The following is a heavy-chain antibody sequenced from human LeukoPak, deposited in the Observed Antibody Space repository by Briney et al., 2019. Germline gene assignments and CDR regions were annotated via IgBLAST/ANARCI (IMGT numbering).Heavy chain of an antibody. CDR2: IYYSGRT. Sequence: SETLSLTCTVSVGSVSSGSYYWSWIRQPPGKGLEWIGYIYYSGRTNYNPSLKSRVTISVDTSKNQFSLKLSSVTAADTAVYYCARVVDSCWYVFDYWGQGTLVTVSS. CDR1: VGSVSSGSYY. V-gene: IGHV4-61*01. D-gene: IGHD6-19*01. CDR3: ARVVDSCWYVFDY. J-gene: IGHJ4*02.